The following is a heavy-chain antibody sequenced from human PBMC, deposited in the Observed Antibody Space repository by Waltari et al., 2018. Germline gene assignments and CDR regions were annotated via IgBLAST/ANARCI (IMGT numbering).Heavy chain of an antibody. Sequence: QVQLVQSGAEEKKPGASVKVSCKASGYTFTSYDINWVRQATGQGLEWMGWMNPNSGNTGYAQKFQGRVTMTRNTSISTAYMELSSLRSEDTAVYYCARGQSIWSGYIGIQGWFDPWGQGTLVTVSS. CDR3: ARGQSIWSGYIGIQGWFDP. V-gene: IGHV1-8*01. D-gene: IGHD3-3*01. J-gene: IGHJ5*02. CDR2: MNPNSGNT. CDR1: GYTFTSYD.